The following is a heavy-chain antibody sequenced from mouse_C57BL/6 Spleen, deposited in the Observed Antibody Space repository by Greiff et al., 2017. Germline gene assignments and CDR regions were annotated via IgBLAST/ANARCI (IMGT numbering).Heavy chain of an antibody. J-gene: IGHJ2*01. CDR2: ISYDGSN. D-gene: IGHD1-1*01. V-gene: IGHV3-6*01. CDR3: ARGIGLITTIVPYYFDY. Sequence: ESGPGLVKPSQSLSLTCSVTGYSITSGYYWNWIRQFPGNKLEWMGYISYDGSNNYNPSLKNRISITRDTSKNQFFLKLNSVTTEDTATSYCARGIGLITTIVPYYFDYWGQGTTLTVSS. CDR1: GYSITSGYY.